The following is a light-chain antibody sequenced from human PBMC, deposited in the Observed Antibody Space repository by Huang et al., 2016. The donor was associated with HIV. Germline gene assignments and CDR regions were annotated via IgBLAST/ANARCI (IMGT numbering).Light chain of an antibody. V-gene: IGKV3-15*01. J-gene: IGKJ1*01. Sequence: EIVMTQSPATLSVSPGERATLSCRASQSVNSNLAWYQQKPSEAPKLLIYGASTRATGIPARCSGSGSGTEFTLTISSLQSEDFAVYYCQQYNNWPRTFGQGTKVEIK. CDR3: QQYNNWPRT. CDR1: QSVNSN. CDR2: GAS.